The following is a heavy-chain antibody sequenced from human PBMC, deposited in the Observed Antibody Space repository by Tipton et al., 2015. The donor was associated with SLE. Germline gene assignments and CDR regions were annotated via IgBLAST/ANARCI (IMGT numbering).Heavy chain of an antibody. CDR2: IYYNGKT. V-gene: IGHV4-59*12. J-gene: IGHJ2*01. D-gene: IGHD3-10*01. CDR1: GGSISSYY. CDR3: ARDRRGWYFDL. Sequence: TLSLTCSVSGGSISSYYWSWIRQPPAKGLEWIGFIYYNGKTNYNSSLKSRVTISVDTSKNQFSLKMSSVTAADTAVYYCARDRRGWYFDLWGRGTLVTVSS.